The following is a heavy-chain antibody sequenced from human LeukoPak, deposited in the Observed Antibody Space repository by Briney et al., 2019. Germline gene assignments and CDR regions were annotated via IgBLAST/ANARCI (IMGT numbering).Heavy chain of an antibody. D-gene: IGHD5-18*01. CDR1: GFTFSSYS. CDR2: ISSSSSYI. J-gene: IGHJ4*02. V-gene: IGHV3-21*01. Sequence: PGGSLRLSCAASGFTFSSYSMNWVRQAPGKGLEWVSSISSSSSYIYYADSVKGRFTISRDNAKNSLYLQMNSLRAEDTAVYYCSGMVSSLFDYWGQGTLVTVSS. CDR3: SGMVSSLFDY.